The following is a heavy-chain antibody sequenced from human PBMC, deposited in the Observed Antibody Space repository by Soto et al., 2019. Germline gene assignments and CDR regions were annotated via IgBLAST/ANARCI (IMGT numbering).Heavy chain of an antibody. V-gene: IGHV3-23*01. Sequence: GGSLRLSCAASGFTFSSYAMSWVRQAPGKGLEWVSAISGSGGSTYYADSVKGRFTISRDNSKNTLYLQMNSLRAEDTAVYYRAKGGRITIFGVVREGGAFDIWGQGTMVTVSS. CDR2: ISGSGGST. J-gene: IGHJ3*02. CDR1: GFTFSSYA. CDR3: AKGGRITIFGVVREGGAFDI. D-gene: IGHD3-3*01.